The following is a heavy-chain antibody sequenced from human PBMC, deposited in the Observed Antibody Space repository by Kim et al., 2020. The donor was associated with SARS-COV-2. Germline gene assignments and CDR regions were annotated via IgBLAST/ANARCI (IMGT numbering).Heavy chain of an antibody. Sequence: GGSLRLSCAASGFTFSSYGMHWVRQAPGKGLEWVAVISYDGSNKYYADSVKGRFTISRDNSKNTLYLQMNSLRAEDMAVYYCASNRNYYGSGSYILDYWG. V-gene: IGHV3-30*03. CDR2: ISYDGSNK. J-gene: IGHJ4*01. D-gene: IGHD3-10*01. CDR3: ASNRNYYGSGSYILDY. CDR1: GFTFSSYG.